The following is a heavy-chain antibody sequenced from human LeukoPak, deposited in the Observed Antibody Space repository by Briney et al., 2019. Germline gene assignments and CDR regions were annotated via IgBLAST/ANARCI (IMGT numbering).Heavy chain of an antibody. D-gene: IGHD1-26*01. V-gene: IGHV3-11*01. J-gene: IGHJ4*02. CDR2: ISSRSTTI. CDR1: GFPFSDSF. Sequence: YPGGSLRLSCTASGFPFSDSFMGWMRQSPGKGLEFIAYISSRSTTIHYADSVKGRFTISRDNAKNSVYLQMDSLRVDDTAVFFCAKGSLAVPTTPFDFWGQGTVVTVSS. CDR3: AKGSLAVPTTPFDF.